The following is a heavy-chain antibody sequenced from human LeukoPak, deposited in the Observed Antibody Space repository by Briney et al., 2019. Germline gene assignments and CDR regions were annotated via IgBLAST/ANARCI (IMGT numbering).Heavy chain of an antibody. J-gene: IGHJ4*02. Sequence: GGSLRLSCAASGFTFSSYAMSWVRQAPGKGLEWVSAISGSGGSTYYADSVKGRFTISRDNSNNTLYLQMNSLRAEDTAVYYCAPDVGSHAGYFDYWGQGTLVTVSS. CDR1: GFTFSSYA. CDR2: ISGSGGST. CDR3: APDVGSHAGYFDY. V-gene: IGHV3-23*01. D-gene: IGHD1-26*01.